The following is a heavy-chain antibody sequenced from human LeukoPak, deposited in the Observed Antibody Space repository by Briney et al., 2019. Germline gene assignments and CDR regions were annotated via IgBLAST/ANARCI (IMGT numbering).Heavy chain of an antibody. D-gene: IGHD3-22*01. CDR2: ISCSGGAI. CDR3: TRGPPNYLESSGYFSL. Sequence: GGSLRLSCAASGFTFSNYEMNWVRQAPGKGLEWVSYISCSGGAIYFADSVKGRCTISRDNAKKSLYLQMKSLRAGDTAVYYCTRGPPNYLESSGYFSLWGQGTLVTVSS. CDR1: GFTFSNYE. J-gene: IGHJ4*02. V-gene: IGHV3-48*03.